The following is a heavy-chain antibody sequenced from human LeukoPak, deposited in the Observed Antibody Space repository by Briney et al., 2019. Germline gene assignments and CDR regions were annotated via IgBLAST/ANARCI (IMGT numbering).Heavy chain of an antibody. CDR3: ARYSGWYSSVPIDY. Sequence: SQTLSLTCTVSGGSISSGDYYWSWIRRPPGKGLEWIGYIYYSGSTYYNPSLKSRVTISVDTSKNQFSLKLSSVTAADTVVYYCARYSGWYSSVPIDYWGQGTLVTVSS. CDR2: IYYSGST. J-gene: IGHJ4*02. D-gene: IGHD6-19*01. CDR1: GGSISSGDYY. V-gene: IGHV4-30-4*08.